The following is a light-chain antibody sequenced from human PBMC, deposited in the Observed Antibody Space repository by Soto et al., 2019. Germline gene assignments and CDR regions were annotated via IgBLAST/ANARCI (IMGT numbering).Light chain of an antibody. CDR2: EVT. J-gene: IGLJ3*02. CDR3: SSYAASNNFYFV. CDR1: SSDVGGYNY. V-gene: IGLV2-8*01. Sequence: QSALTQPPSAYGSPGQSATISCTGSSSDVGGYNYVSWYQQYPGRAPKLMIYEVTKRPSGVPDRFSGSKSGNTASLTVSGLQAEDEADYYCSSYAASNNFYFVFGGGTKLTVL.